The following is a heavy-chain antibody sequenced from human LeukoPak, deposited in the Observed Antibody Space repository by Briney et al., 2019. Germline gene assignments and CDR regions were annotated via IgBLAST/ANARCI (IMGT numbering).Heavy chain of an antibody. J-gene: IGHJ4*02. Sequence: GGSLRLSCAASGFTFSSYWMSWVRQAPGKGLEWVANIKQDGSEKYYVDSVKGRFTISRDNAKNSLYLQMNSLRAEDTAVYYCARVXXXGXNLXXXYWXQGTLVTVSS. CDR3: ARVXXXGXNLXXXY. V-gene: IGHV3-7*01. CDR2: IKQDGSEK. CDR1: GFTFSSYW.